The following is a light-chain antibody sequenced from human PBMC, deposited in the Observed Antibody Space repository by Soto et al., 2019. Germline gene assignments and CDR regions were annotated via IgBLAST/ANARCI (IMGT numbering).Light chain of an antibody. Sequence: EIVLTQSPATLSLSPGERATLSCRASESISTYLAWYQQKLGQSPKLLIYDASHRATGIPGRFSGDGSGTDFTLTISSLEPEDFAVYYCQQRSNWPPRVTFGGGTKVEIK. J-gene: IGKJ4*01. CDR2: DAS. V-gene: IGKV3-11*01. CDR3: QQRSNWPPRVT. CDR1: ESISTY.